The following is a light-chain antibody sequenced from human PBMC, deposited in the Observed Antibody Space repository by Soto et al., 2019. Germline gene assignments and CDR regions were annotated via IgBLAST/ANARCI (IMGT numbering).Light chain of an antibody. CDR3: QQYNNWLWT. V-gene: IGKV3-20*01. Sequence: EIVLTQSPGTLSLSPGERATLSCRASQSVSSNYLAWFQQKPGQVPRLLIYAASSRATGIPDRFSGSGSGTDFTLTISSLQSEDFAVFYCQQYNNWLWTFGQGTKVEIK. CDR1: QSVSSNY. J-gene: IGKJ1*01. CDR2: AAS.